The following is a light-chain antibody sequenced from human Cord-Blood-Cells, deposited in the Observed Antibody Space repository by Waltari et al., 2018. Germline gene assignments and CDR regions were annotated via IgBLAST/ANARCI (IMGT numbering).Light chain of an antibody. Sequence: DIVMTQSPDSLAVSLGERATINCKSSQSVLYSANHRNYLAWYQQKPGQPPKLLIYWASTRESGVPYRFSGSGSGTDFTLTISSLQAEDVAVYYCQQYYSTPFTFGPGTKVDIK. CDR2: WAS. J-gene: IGKJ3*01. CDR3: QQYYSTPFT. V-gene: IGKV4-1*01. CDR1: QSVLYSANHRNY.